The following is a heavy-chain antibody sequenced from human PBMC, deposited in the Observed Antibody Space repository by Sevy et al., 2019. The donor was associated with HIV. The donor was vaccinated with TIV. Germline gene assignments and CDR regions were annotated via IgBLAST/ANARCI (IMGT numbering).Heavy chain of an antibody. V-gene: IGHV3-23*01. D-gene: IGHD2-2*01. CDR1: GFTFSSYA. J-gene: IGHJ6*03. CDR3: AKSPVVDIVVVPAAHKNYYYYYMDV. CDR2: ISGSGGST. Sequence: GGSLRLSCAASGFTFSSYAMSWARQAPGKGLEWVSAISGSGGSTYYADSVKGRFTISRDNSKNTLYLKMNSLGAEETAVYYCAKSPVVDIVVVPAAHKNYYYYYMDVWGKGTTVTVSS.